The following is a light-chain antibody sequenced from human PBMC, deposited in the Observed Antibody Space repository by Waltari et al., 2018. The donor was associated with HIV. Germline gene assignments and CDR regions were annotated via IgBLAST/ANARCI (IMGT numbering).Light chain of an antibody. CDR1: QSINKY. J-gene: IGKJ1*01. CDR3: QQTYRTPQT. V-gene: IGKV1-39*01. CDR2: AAS. Sequence: DIQMTQSPSSLSVSVRDRVTITCRASQSINKYLNWYQQKPGKAPKLLISAASSLQSGIPSRFSGSGSGTDFTLTISNVQPEDFATYYCQQTYRTPQTFGQGTKVEIK.